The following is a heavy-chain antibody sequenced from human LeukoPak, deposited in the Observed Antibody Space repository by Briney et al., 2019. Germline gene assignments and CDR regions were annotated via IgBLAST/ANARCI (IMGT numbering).Heavy chain of an antibody. CDR2: ISYTGST. V-gene: IGHV4-59*01. CDR1: DDSISFYY. CDR3: XXXXXXXXYDVNWFDP. J-gene: IGHJ5*02. D-gene: IGHD5-12*01. Sequence: SETLSLTCTVSDDSISFYYWTWVRQPPGKGLEWIGYISYTGSTTYSPSLKSRVTISVDTSKNHFSLKLTSMTAADTAIYYCXXXXXXXXYDVNWFDPWGQGSLVTVTS.